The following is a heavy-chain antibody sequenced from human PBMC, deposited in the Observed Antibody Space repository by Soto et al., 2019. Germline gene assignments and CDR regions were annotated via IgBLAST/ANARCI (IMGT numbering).Heavy chain of an antibody. CDR2: MTYDGATE. V-gene: IGHV3-30*14. J-gene: IGHJ3*01. D-gene: IGHD3-3*02. CDR3: ARVRLSIAVNDALDV. CDR1: GFTFSDYV. Sequence: QVRLVESGGDVVQPGTSLRLSCAASGFTFSDYVIHWVRQAAGKGLEWVASMTYDGATEYYADSVKGRFTMSRDNSKRALSLQMNSLRPDDTAVYYCARVRLSIAVNDALDVWGQGTTVTVSS.